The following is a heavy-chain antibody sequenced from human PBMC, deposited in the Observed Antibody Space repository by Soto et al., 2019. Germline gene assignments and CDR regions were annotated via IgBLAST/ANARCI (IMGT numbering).Heavy chain of an antibody. D-gene: IGHD3-22*01. CDR1: GGSISSGGYY. Sequence: SETLSLTCTVSGGSISSGGYYWSWIRQHPGRGLEWIGYIYYSGSTYYNPSLKSRVTISVDTSKNQSSLKLSSVTAADTAVYYCAREALGYYDSSGGIDYWGQGTLVTVSS. V-gene: IGHV4-31*03. CDR3: AREALGYYDSSGGIDY. CDR2: IYYSGST. J-gene: IGHJ4*02.